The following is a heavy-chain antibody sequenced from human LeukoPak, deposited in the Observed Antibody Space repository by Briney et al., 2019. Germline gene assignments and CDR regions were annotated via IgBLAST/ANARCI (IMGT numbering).Heavy chain of an antibody. CDR1: GFTFSSYA. D-gene: IGHD4-17*01. J-gene: IGHJ4*02. CDR3: ARAKYDYMTTVTTFDY. CDR2: ISYDGSNK. Sequence: GGSLRLSCAASGFTFSSYAMHWVRQAPGKGLEWVAFISYDGSNKYYTDSVKGRFTISRDNSKNTLYLQMNSLRAEDTALYYCARAKYDYMTTVTTFDYWGQGTLVTVSS. V-gene: IGHV3-30*10.